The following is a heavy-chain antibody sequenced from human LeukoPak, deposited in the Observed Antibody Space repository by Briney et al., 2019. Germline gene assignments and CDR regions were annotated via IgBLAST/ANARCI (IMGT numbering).Heavy chain of an antibody. V-gene: IGHV4-59*08. CDR2: LYSSGST. CDR1: GGSISGFY. J-gene: IGHJ4*02. CDR3: SIHDGVY. D-gene: IGHD3-16*01. Sequence: NPSETLSLTCTVSGGSISGFYGSWFRQPPGKGLELVGYLYSSGSTYYNPSLKSRVTISGDKSKNQFSLNLSSVTAADTAVYYCSIHDGVYWGQGTLVTVSS.